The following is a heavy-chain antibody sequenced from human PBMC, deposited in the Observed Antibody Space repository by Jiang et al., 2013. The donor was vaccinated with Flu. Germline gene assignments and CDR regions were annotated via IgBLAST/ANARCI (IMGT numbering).Heavy chain of an antibody. CDR2: TYYRSKWYN. CDR3: ARGRAARVYYYYYMDV. J-gene: IGHJ6*03. CDR1: GDSVSSNSAA. Sequence: SQTLSLTCAISGDSVSSNSAAWNWIRQSPSRGLEWLGRTYYRSKWYNDYAVSVKSRITINPDTPKNQFSLQLNSVTPEDTAVYYCARGRAARVYYYYYMDVWGKGTTVTVSS. D-gene: IGHD6-6*01. V-gene: IGHV6-1*01.